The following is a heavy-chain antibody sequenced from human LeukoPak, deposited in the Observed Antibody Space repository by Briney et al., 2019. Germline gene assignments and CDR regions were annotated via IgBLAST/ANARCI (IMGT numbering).Heavy chain of an antibody. CDR2: ISGSGGST. V-gene: IGHV3-23*01. CDR1: GFTFSSYA. D-gene: IGHD3-22*01. CDR3: ARISPDYYDSSGYLRLGAFDI. Sequence: PGGSLRLSCAASGFTFSSYAMSWVRQAPGKGLERVSAISGSGGSTYYADSVKGRFTISRDNSKNTLYLQMNSLRAEDTAVYYCARISPDYYDSSGYLRLGAFDIWGQGTMVTVSS. J-gene: IGHJ3*02.